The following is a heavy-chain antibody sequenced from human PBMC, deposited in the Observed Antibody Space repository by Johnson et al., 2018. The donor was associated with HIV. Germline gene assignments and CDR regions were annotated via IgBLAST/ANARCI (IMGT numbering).Heavy chain of an antibody. V-gene: IGHV3-33*01. CDR3: ARDQVGILWDAFDI. J-gene: IGHJ3*02. CDR2: IWFDGNNK. D-gene: IGHD3-10*01. Sequence: QVQLVESGGGVVQPGRSLRLSCAASGFSFSRYGMHWVRQAPGMGLQWVAVIWFDGNNKYYTESVKGRFTISRDNSKNTLYLQMNSLRAEDTAFYYCARDQVGILWDAFDIWGQGTMVTVSS. CDR1: GFSFSRYG.